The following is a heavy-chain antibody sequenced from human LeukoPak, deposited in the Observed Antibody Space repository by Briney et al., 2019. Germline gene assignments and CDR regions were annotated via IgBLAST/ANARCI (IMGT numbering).Heavy chain of an antibody. CDR3: TRAREEGTIDS. V-gene: IGHV4-34*01. D-gene: IGHD3/OR15-3a*01. Sequence: SETLSLTCAVYGGSFSGYYWSWIRQPPGKGLEWIGEINHSGKTNYKPSLKTRVIISVDTSKNQFSLKLRSVTDADTAVYYCTRAREEGTIDSWGQGTLVTVSS. CDR2: INHSGKT. J-gene: IGHJ4*02. CDR1: GGSFSGYY.